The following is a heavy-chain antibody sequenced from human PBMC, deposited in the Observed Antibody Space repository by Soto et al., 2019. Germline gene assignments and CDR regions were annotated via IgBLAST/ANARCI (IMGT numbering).Heavy chain of an antibody. J-gene: IGHJ4*02. CDR2: INSDGSTT. CDR3: ARGYSSGPDD. CDR1: GFTFSNHW. Sequence: GGSLRLSCAASGFTFSNHWMHWVRQAPGKGLVWVSRINSDGSTTTYADSVKGRFTISRHNAKNTLYLQLNSLRAEDTALYYCARGYSSGPDDWGQGTLVTVSS. V-gene: IGHV3-74*01. D-gene: IGHD6-19*01.